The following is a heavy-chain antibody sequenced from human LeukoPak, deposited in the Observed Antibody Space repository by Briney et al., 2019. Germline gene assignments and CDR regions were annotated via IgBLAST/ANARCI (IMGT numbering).Heavy chain of an antibody. CDR3: VRGVAATRIDF. Sequence: SETLSLTCTVSGGSISSYYWSWVRQPPGKGLEWIGYIYYSGSTKYKPSLKSRVTISVDTSKNQFSLKVSSVTAADTAVYYCVRGVAATRIDFWGQGTLVTVSS. D-gene: IGHD3-10*01. CDR2: IYYSGST. J-gene: IGHJ4*02. CDR1: GGSISSYY. V-gene: IGHV4-59*01.